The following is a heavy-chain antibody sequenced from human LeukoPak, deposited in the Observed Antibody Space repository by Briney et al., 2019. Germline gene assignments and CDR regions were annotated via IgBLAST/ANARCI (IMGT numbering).Heavy chain of an antibody. J-gene: IGHJ4*02. Sequence: PSETLSLTCTVSGDSVTNDFLWGWVRQPPGKELEWIGSFCLGRDTYYRPSLKSRVTISVDTSKNQFSLNLNSVTAADTAVYYCARWASISRQPGGFFDHWGQGTLATVSS. CDR3: ARWASISRQPGGFFDH. D-gene: IGHD3-16*01. CDR2: FCLGRDT. V-gene: IGHV4-38-2*02. CDR1: GDSVTNDFL.